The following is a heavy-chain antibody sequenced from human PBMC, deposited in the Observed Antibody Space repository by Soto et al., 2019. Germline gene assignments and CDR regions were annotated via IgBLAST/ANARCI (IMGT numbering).Heavy chain of an antibody. D-gene: IGHD6-19*01. V-gene: IGHV4-59*01. J-gene: IGHJ5*02. CDR2: IYYSGST. CDR3: ARDGYSSGESWFDP. CDR1: GGSISSYY. Sequence: SETLSVTCTVSGGSISSYYWSWSRQPPGKGLEWIGYIYYSGSTNYNPSLKSRVTISVDTCKNQFSLKLSSVTAADTAVYYCARDGYSSGESWFDPWGQGTLVTVSS.